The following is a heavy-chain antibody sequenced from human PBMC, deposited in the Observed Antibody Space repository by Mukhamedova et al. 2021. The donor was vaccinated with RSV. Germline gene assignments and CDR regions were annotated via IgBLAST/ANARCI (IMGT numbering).Heavy chain of an antibody. V-gene: IGHV3-74*01. D-gene: IGHD3-10*01. CDR3: ASRDWLDS. CDR2: INTDGSST. Sequence: VRQVPGKGLVWVSRINTDGSSTAYADSVKGRFTISRDNAKNTLYLQMNSLRAEDTAVYYCASRDWLDSWGQGTLVIVSS. J-gene: IGHJ5*01.